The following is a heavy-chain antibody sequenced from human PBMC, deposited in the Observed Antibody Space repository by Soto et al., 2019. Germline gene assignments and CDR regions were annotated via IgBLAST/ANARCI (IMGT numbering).Heavy chain of an antibody. V-gene: IGHV1-8*01. CDR3: ARGLGLVLVYRCGDHRDLHSFPTRRSSDL. CDR2: MNPNSGNT. Sequence: ASVKVSCKASGYTFTSYDINWVRQATGQGLEWMGWMNPNSGNTGYAQKFQGRVTMTRNTSISTAYMELSSLRSEDTAVYYCARGLGLVLVYRCGDHRDLHSFPTRRSSDL. J-gene: IGHJ2*01. CDR1: GYTFTSYD. D-gene: IGHD6-25*01.